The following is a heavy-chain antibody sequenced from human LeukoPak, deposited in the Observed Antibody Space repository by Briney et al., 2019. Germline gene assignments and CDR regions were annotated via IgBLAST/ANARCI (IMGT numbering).Heavy chain of an antibody. CDR3: ATSCSSTSCYPHYYYYMDV. V-gene: IGHV1-24*01. CDR2: FDPEDGET. J-gene: IGHJ6*03. Sequence: ASVKVSCKVSGYTLTELSMHWVRQAPGKGLEWMGGFDPEDGETIYAQKFQGRVTMTEDTFTDTAYMELSSLRSEDTAVYYCATSCSSTSCYPHYYYYMDVWGKGTTVTVSS. D-gene: IGHD2-2*01. CDR1: GYTLTELS.